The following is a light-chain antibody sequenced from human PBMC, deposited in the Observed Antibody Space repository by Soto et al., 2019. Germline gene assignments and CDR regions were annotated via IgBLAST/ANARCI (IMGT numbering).Light chain of an antibody. CDR1: TSNIGANT. CDR3: AAWDDSLNGYV. J-gene: IGLJ1*01. Sequence: LTQPPSASGTPGQRVAFSCSGSTSNIGANTVNWYQQLPGAAPKLLIYSLSQRPSGVPDRFSGSKSGTSASLAISGLQSDDEADYYCAAWDDSLNGYVFGTGTKVTVL. CDR2: SLS. V-gene: IGLV1-44*01.